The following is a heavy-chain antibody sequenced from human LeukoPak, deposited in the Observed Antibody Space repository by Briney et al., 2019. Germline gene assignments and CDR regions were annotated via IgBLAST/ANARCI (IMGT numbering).Heavy chain of an antibody. V-gene: IGHV1-18*01. Sequence: GASVKVSCKASGYTFTSYGISWVRQAPGQGLEWMGWISAYNGNTNYAQKLQGRVTMTTDTSTSTAYVELRSLRSDDTAVYYCARDNYYDSSGYYANFDYWGQGTLVTVSS. D-gene: IGHD3-22*01. CDR2: ISAYNGNT. J-gene: IGHJ4*02. CDR3: ARDNYYDSSGYYANFDY. CDR1: GYTFTSYG.